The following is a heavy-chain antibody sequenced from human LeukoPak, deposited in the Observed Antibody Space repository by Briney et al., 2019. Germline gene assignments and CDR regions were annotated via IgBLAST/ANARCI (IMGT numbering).Heavy chain of an antibody. D-gene: IGHD6-13*01. J-gene: IGHJ6*02. V-gene: IGHV3-30*18. CDR2: ISYDGSNK. Sequence: GGSLRLSCAASGFTFSSYGMHWVRQAPGKGLEWVAVISYDGSNKYYADSVKGRFTISRDNSKNTLYLQMNSLRAEDTAVYYYTKDQGSSWYTFYYYYGMDVWGQGTTVTVSS. CDR1: GFTFSSYG. CDR3: TKDQGSSWYTFYYYYGMDV.